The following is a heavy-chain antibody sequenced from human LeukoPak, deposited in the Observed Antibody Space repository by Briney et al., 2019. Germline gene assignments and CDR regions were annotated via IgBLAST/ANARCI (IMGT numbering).Heavy chain of an antibody. CDR3: TRRAPTSYGHYLDS. J-gene: IGHJ4*02. Sequence: SETLSLTCTVSGDSISSYYWSWIRQTPGKGLEWIGYFHTNGITNYSPSIKSRVTMSVDSSKNQLSLMLSSVTAADTAVYYCTRRAPTSYGHYLDSWGQGTLVTVSS. CDR2: FHTNGIT. V-gene: IGHV4-4*09. D-gene: IGHD3-10*01. CDR1: GDSISSYY.